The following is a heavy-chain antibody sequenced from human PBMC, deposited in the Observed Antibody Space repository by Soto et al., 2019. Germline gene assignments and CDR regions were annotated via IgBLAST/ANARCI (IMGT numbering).Heavy chain of an antibody. J-gene: IGHJ4*02. CDR1: GYSFTSYW. Sequence: GESLKISCXGSGYSFTSYWLSWVRQMPGKGLEWMGRIDPSDSYTNYSPSFQGHVTIAADKSISTAYLQWSSLKASDTAMYYCARHLGSSGWPRLWGQGTLVTVSS. CDR3: ARHLGSSGWPRL. V-gene: IGHV5-10-1*01. D-gene: IGHD6-19*01. CDR2: IDPSDSYT.